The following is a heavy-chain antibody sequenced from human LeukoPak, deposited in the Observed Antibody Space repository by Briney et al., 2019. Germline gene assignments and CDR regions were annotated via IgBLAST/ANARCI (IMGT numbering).Heavy chain of an antibody. CDR1: GFTFSSYG. J-gene: IGHJ5*02. CDR2: ISYDGSNK. D-gene: IGHD3-16*01. Sequence: GGSLRPSCAASGFTFSSYGMHWVRQAPGKGLKWVAVISYDGSNKYYADSVKGRFTISRDNSKNTLYLQMNSLRAEDTAVYYCARDLRGEGYNWFDPWGQGTLVTVSS. V-gene: IGHV3-30*03. CDR3: ARDLRGEGYNWFDP.